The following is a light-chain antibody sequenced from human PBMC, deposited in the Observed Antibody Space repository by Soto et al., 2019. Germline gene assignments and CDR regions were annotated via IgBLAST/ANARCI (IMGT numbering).Light chain of an antibody. V-gene: IGLV2-14*01. CDR2: EVT. Sequence: QSALTQPASVSGSPGQSITISCTGTSSDVGVYNYVSWYQQHPGKAPKLMIYEVTNRPSGVSNRFSGSKSGNTASLTISGLQAEDEADYYCSSYTSSSTLLYVFGNGTKVTVL. CDR1: SSDVGVYNY. CDR3: SSYTSSSTLLYV. J-gene: IGLJ1*01.